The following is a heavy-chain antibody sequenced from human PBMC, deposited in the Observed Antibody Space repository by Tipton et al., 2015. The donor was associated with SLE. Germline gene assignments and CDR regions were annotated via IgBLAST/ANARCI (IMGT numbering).Heavy chain of an antibody. J-gene: IGHJ4*02. Sequence: TLSLTCAVYGGSFSGYFWNWIRQPPGKGLEWIGEINQSGSTNYNPSLKSRVTMSVDTSKNQFSLKLSSVTAADTAVYYCARSVTLRWPLDYWGQGTLVTVSS. D-gene: IGHD4-23*01. CDR3: ARSVTLRWPLDY. CDR1: GGSFSGYF. V-gene: IGHV4-34*01. CDR2: INQSGST.